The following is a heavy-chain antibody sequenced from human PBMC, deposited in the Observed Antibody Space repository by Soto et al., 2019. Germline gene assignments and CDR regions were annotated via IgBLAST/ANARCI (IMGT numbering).Heavy chain of an antibody. CDR3: ARALWFGELMWFDP. Sequence: SETLSLTCAVYGGSFSGYYWSWIRQPPGKGLEWIGYIYYSGSTNYNPSLKSRVTISVDTSKNQFSLKLSSVTAADTAVYYCARALWFGELMWFDPWGQGTLVTVSS. CDR1: GGSFSGYY. V-gene: IGHV4-59*01. CDR2: IYYSGST. J-gene: IGHJ5*02. D-gene: IGHD3-10*01.